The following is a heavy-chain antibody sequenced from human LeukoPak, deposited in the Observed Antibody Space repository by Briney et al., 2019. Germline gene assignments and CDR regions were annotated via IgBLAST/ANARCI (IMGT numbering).Heavy chain of an antibody. D-gene: IGHD6-13*01. J-gene: IGHJ4*02. CDR3: AREIADPSSFDS. Sequence: PSETLSLTCTVSGGSINFYYWSWIRQPAGKGLEWIGRIHSTGSTNYSPSLKSRVTMSVDKSKNQLSLNLSSVTAADTAVYYCAREIADPSSFDSWDQGTLATVTS. CDR2: IHSTGST. CDR1: GGSINFYY. V-gene: IGHV4-4*07.